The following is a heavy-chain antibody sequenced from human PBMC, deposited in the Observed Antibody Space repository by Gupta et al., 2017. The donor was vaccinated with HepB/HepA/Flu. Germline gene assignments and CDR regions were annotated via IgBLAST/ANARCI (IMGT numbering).Heavy chain of an antibody. CDR2: IKQDGSEK. CDR1: GFTFSSHW. V-gene: IGHV3-7*01. CDR3: ARGSGSTTRALDI. D-gene: IGHD2/OR15-2a*01. J-gene: IGHJ3*02. Sequence: EVQLVESGGGLAQPGGSLRLSCAASGFTFSSHWMNWVRQATGKGLEWVANIKQDGSEKKYVDSVRGRFTISRDNAKDSLYLQMDSLRAEDTAVYYCARGSGSTTRALDIWGQGTMVTVSS.